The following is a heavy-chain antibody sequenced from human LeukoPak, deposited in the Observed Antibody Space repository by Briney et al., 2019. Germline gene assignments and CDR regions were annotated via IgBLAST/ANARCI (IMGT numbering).Heavy chain of an antibody. CDR3: AKKTGITGYAFDI. CDR1: GFTFSSYG. V-gene: IGHV3-30*02. CDR2: IRYDGSNK. Sequence: AGESLRLSSAASGFTFSSYGMHWVRQAPGKGLEWVAFIRYDGSNKYYADSVKGRFTISRDNSKNTLYLQMNSLRAEDTAVYHCAKKTGITGYAFDIWGQGTMVTVSS. J-gene: IGHJ3*02. D-gene: IGHD1/OR15-1a*01.